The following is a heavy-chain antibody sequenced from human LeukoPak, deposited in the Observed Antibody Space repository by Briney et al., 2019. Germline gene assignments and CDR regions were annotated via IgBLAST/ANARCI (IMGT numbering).Heavy chain of an antibody. J-gene: IGHJ4*02. CDR3: AKVTADSSTWDLYYDH. CDR1: GFNFTTSG. V-gene: IGHV3-30*18. D-gene: IGHD3-22*01. CDR2: ISSDGTIK. Sequence: GKSLRLSCATSGFNFTTSGMHWVRQAPGKGLEWVAVISSDGTIKFYGDSVKGRFSIFRDNSKSTLYLQMNSLRVEDMGVYYCAKVTADSSTWDLYYDHWGQGVLVTVSS.